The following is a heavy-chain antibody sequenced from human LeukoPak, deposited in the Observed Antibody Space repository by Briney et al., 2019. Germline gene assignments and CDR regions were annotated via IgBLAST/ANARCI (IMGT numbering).Heavy chain of an antibody. CDR2: INWNGDST. D-gene: IGHD2-21*02. J-gene: IGHJ3*02. Sequence: GGSLRLSCAASGFTFSSYSMNWVRQAPGKGLEWVSGINWNGDSTDYADSVKGRFTISRDNAKNSLYLQMNSLRAEDTALYYCARNPRIVVVTANFGDDAFDIWGQGTMVTVSS. V-gene: IGHV3-20*04. CDR3: ARNPRIVVVTANFGDDAFDI. CDR1: GFTFSSYS.